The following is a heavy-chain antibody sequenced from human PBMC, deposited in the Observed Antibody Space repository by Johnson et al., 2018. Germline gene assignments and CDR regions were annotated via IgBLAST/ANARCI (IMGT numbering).Heavy chain of an antibody. J-gene: IGHJ6*03. CDR1: SGSISSGSHF. Sequence: QVQLQESGPGLVRPSETLSLTCTVSSGSISSGSHFGAWIRQPPGKGLEWIGSINYSGTTYYNPSLKSPVPILVDTSKNQFSLRLTSVTAADTAGYYCVWIVVSSLGNYMDVWGRGTTVTVSS. CDR3: VWIVVSSLGNYMDV. CDR2: INYSGTT. V-gene: IGHV4-39*07. D-gene: IGHD3-22*01.